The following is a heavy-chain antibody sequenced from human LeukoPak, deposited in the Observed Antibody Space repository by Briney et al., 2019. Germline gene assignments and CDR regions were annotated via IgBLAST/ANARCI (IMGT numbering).Heavy chain of an antibody. D-gene: IGHD3-10*01. J-gene: IGHJ3*02. V-gene: IGHV4-31*03. CDR2: IYYSGST. CDR1: GGSISSGGYY. Sequence: SETLSLTCTVSGGSISSGGYYWSWIRQHPGKGLEWIGYIYYSGSTYYNPSLKSRVTISVDTSKNQFSLKLSPVTAADTAVYYCARHESWSSGINAFDIWGQGTMVTVSS. CDR3: ARHESWSSGINAFDI.